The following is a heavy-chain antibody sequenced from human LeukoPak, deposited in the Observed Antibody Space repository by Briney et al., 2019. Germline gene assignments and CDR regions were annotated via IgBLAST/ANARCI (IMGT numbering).Heavy chain of an antibody. D-gene: IGHD6-19*01. V-gene: IGHV3-33*03. J-gene: IGHJ4*02. CDR2: IWYDGSNK. CDR3: AKTTGYSSGWFDSYFDY. Sequence: SSYYWGWIRQAPGKGLEWVAVIWYDGSNKYYADSVKGRFTISRDNSKNTLYLQMNSLRAEDTAVYYCAKTTGYSSGWFDSYFDYWGQGTLVTVSS. CDR1: SSYY.